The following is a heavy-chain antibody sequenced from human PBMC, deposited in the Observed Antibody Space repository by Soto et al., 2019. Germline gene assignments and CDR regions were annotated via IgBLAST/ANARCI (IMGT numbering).Heavy chain of an antibody. V-gene: IGHV3-30-3*01. CDR1: GFTFSSYA. J-gene: IGHJ4*02. CDR3: ARDDGLLGGYYFDY. Sequence: QVQLVESGGGVVQPGRSLRLSCAASGFTFSSYAMHWVRQAPGKGLEWVAVISYDGSNKYYADSVKGRFTISRDNSKNTLYLQMNSLRAEDTAVYYCARDDGLLGGYYFDYWGQGTLVTVSS. D-gene: IGHD1-26*01. CDR2: ISYDGSNK.